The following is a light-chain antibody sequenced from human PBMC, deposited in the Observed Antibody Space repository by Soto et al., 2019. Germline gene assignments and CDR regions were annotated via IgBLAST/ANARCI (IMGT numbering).Light chain of an antibody. CDR3: SSYTSISTYV. CDR2: EVT. V-gene: IGLV2-14*01. Sequence: QSVLTQPASVSGSPGQSITISCSGSSSDVGNGYDSVSWYQQHPGKAPKLIIYEVTNRPSGVSSRFSGSKSGNTASLTISGLLAEDEADYYCSSYTSISTYVFGTGTKATVL. CDR1: SSDVGNGYDS. J-gene: IGLJ1*01.